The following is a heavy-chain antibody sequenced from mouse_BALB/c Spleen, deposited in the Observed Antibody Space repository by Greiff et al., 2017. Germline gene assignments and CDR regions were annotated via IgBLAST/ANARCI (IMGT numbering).Heavy chain of an antibody. Sequence: QVQLQQSAAELARPGASVKMSCKASGYTFTSYTMHWVKQRPGQGLEWIGYINPSSGYTEYNQKFKDKTTLTADKSSSTAYMQLSSLTSEDSAVYYCARSGITPYAMDYWGQGTSVTVSS. CDR3: ARSGITPYAMDY. V-gene: IGHV1-4*02. D-gene: IGHD2-4*01. CDR2: INPSSGYT. CDR1: GYTFTSYT. J-gene: IGHJ4*01.